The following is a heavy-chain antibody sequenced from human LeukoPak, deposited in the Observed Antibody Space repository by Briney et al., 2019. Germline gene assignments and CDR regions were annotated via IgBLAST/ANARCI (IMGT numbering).Heavy chain of an antibody. V-gene: IGHV3-23*01. D-gene: IGHD6-19*01. J-gene: IGHJ4*02. CDR2: ISGSGGST. CDR3: ARQSSGWYYFDY. Sequence: PGGSLRLSCAASGFTFSSYAMSWVRQAPGKGLEWVSAISGSGGSTYYADSVKGRFTISRDNSKNTLYLQMNSLRAEDTAVYYCARQSSGWYYFDYWGQGTLVTVSS. CDR1: GFTFSSYA.